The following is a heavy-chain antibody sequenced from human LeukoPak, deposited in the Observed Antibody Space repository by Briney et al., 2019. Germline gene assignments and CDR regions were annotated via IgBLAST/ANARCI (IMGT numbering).Heavy chain of an antibody. J-gene: IGHJ4*02. V-gene: IGHV3-23*01. D-gene: IGHD3-16*01. CDR1: GFPFSSYA. CDR2: VSGSGDTT. CDR3: AKSDYYDESGHPSSFEY. Sequence: GGSLRLSCAASGFPFSSYAMSWVRQPPGKGLEWVSGVSGSGDTTYYADSVKDRFTISRDNSKNTLYLQMDSLRAEDAAVYYCAKSDYYDESGHPSSFEYWGQGTLVTVSS.